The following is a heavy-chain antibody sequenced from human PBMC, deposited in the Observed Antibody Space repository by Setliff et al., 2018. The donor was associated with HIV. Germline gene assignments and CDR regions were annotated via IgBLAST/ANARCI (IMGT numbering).Heavy chain of an antibody. CDR2: ISSSSSTI. J-gene: IGHJ4*02. CDR1: GFTFSSYS. V-gene: IGHV3-48*01. D-gene: IGHD6-19*01. CDR3: ARSIIRPYSSGWPWYFDY. Sequence: GGSLRLSCAASGFTFSSYSMNWVRQAPGKGLEWVSYISSSSSTIYYADSVKGRFTISRDNAKNSLYLQMNSLRAEDTAVYYCARSIIRPYSSGWPWYFDYWGQGTLVTSPQ.